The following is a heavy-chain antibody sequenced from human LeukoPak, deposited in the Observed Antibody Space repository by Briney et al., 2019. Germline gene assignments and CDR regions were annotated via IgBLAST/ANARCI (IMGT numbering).Heavy chain of an antibody. CDR3: ARVRYSDSSVLTRKRSYYFDY. CDR2: ISTSGST. J-gene: IGHJ4*02. CDR1: GGSISSYY. V-gene: IGHV4-4*07. Sequence: SETLSLTCTVSGGSISSYYWSWIRQPAGKGLESIGHISTSGSTNYNPSLKSRVTMSVDTSKDQFSLKLSSVTAADTAVYYCARVRYSDSSVLTRKRSYYFDYWGQGTLVTVSA. D-gene: IGHD3-22*01.